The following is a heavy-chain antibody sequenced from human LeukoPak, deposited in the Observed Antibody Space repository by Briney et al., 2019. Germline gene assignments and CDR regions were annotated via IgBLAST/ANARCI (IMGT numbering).Heavy chain of an antibody. V-gene: IGHV3-30*01. CDR1: GFTFSSYA. Sequence: GGSLRLSCAASGFTFSSYAMHWVRQAPGKGLESVALVSYDGTNKYYADSVRGRFTVSRDNSKNTLYLQMNSLRAEDTAVYYCAATFYSDGSGYTHFDHWGQGTLVTVSS. D-gene: IGHD3-22*01. CDR2: VSYDGTNK. CDR3: AATFYSDGSGYTHFDH. J-gene: IGHJ4*02.